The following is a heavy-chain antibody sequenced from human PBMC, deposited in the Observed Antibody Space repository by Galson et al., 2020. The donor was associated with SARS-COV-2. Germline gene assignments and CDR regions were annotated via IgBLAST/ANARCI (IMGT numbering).Heavy chain of an antibody. D-gene: IGHD3-10*02. Sequence: GESLKISCVASGFTFSRYGMSWVRQAPGQGLEWVATTSATTYYADSVRRRFIISRDDSKNTLYLQMNGLSADDTAVYYCAKDFVRGIGYMDVWGRGTLATVSS. CDR1: GFTFSRYG. J-gene: IGHJ4*02. V-gene: IGHV3-23*01. CDR3: AKDFVRGIGYMDV. CDR2: TSATT.